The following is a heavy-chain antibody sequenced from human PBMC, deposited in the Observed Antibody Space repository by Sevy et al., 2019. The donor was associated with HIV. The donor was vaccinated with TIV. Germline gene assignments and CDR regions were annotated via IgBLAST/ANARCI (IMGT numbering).Heavy chain of an antibody. CDR3: AKAHRAYYYDSSGYYYYYYGTDV. D-gene: IGHD3-22*01. CDR2: ISYDGSNK. Sequence: GGSLRLSCAASGFTFSSYGMHWVRQAPGKGLEWVAVISYDGSNKYYADSVKGRFTISRDNSKNTLYLQMNSLRAEDTAVYYCAKAHRAYYYDSSGYYYYYYGTDVWGQGTTVTVSS. J-gene: IGHJ6*02. V-gene: IGHV3-30*18. CDR1: GFTFSSYG.